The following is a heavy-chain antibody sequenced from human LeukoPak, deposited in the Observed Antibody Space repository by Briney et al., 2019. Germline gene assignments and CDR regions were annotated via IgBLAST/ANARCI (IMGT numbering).Heavy chain of an antibody. CDR1: GYTFTSYG. J-gene: IGHJ4*02. V-gene: IGHV1-18*01. D-gene: IGHD2-2*01. CDR3: ARSPRGYQLLSSHFDY. Sequence: ASVKVSCKASGYTFTSYGISWVRQAPGQGLEWMGWISAYNGNTNYAQKLQGRVTMTTDTSTSTAYMELRSLRSDDTAVYYCARSPRGYQLLSSHFDYWGQGTLVTVSS. CDR2: ISAYNGNT.